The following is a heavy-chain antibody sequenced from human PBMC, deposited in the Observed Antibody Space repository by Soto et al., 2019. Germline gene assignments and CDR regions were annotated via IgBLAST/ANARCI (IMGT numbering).Heavy chain of an antibody. D-gene: IGHD6-19*01. J-gene: IGHJ4*02. CDR3: ARVGGWYFLDY. Sequence: QVQLVQSGAEEKKPGASVKVSCKASGYTFTSYAMHWVRQAPGQRLEWMGWINAGNGNTKYSQKFQGRVTITRDTSKNPVYMELSSLSSEDTAVYYCARVGGWYFLDYWGQGTLVTVSS. CDR1: GYTFTSYA. CDR2: INAGNGNT. V-gene: IGHV1-3*05.